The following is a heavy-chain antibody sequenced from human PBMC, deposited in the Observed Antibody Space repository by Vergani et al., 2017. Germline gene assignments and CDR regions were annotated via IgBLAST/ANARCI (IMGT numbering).Heavy chain of an antibody. CDR2: LSGSGGST. CDR1: GFTFSSYA. D-gene: IGHD5-24*01. J-gene: IGHJ5*02. CDR3: AKCSMAKAKGAAAPSGWFDP. Sequence: EVQLLESGGGLVQPGGSLRLSCAASGFTFSSYAMSWVRPAPGKGLEWVSALSGSGGSTYYADSVKGRFTISRDNSKNTLYLQMNSLRAEDTAVYYCAKCSMAKAKGAAAPSGWFDPWGQGTLVTVSS. V-gene: IGHV3-23*01.